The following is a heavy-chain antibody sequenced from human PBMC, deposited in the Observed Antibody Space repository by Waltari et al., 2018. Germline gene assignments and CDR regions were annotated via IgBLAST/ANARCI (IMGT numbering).Heavy chain of an antibody. Sequence: QVQLVQSGAEVKKPGASLKVSCKASGDTFTAGYYIHWVRQAPGQGLEWMGGIIPIFGTANYAQKFQGRVTITTDESTSTAYMELSSLRSEDTAVYYCARGEDGSGYRLNWFDPWGQGTLVTVSS. CDR1: GDTFTAGYY. CDR2: IIPIFGTA. J-gene: IGHJ5*02. CDR3: ARGEDGSGYRLNWFDP. D-gene: IGHD3-22*01. V-gene: IGHV1-69*01.